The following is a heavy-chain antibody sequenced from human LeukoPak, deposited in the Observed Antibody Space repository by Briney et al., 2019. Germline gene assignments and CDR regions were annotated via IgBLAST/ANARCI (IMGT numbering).Heavy chain of an antibody. J-gene: IGHJ4*02. CDR1: GFTFSTYS. CDR3: ARDRTAAAAGHPIDY. CDR2: ISSSSITI. D-gene: IGHD6-13*01. V-gene: IGHV3-48*04. Sequence: PGGSLRLSCAASGFTFSTYSMNWVRQAPGKGLEWVSYISSSSITIYYADSVKGRLTISRDNAKNSLYLQMNSLRAEDTAVYYCARDRTAAAAGHPIDYWGQGTLVTVSS.